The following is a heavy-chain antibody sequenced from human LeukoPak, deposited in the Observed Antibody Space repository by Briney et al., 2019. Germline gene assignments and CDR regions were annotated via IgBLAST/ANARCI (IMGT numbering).Heavy chain of an antibody. CDR2: FDPEDGET. V-gene: IGHV1-24*01. CDR1: GYTLTELS. Sequence: ASVKVSCKVSGYTLTELSMHWVRQAPGKGLEWMGGFDPEDGETIYAQKFQGRVTMTEDTSTDTAYMELSSLRSEDTAVYYCATDLRAASNGEFDYWGQGTLVTVSS. J-gene: IGHJ4*02. CDR3: ATDLRAASNGEFDY. D-gene: IGHD3-10*01.